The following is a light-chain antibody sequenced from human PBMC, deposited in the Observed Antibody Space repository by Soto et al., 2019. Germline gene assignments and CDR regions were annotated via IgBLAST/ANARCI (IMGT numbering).Light chain of an antibody. CDR1: QDSSNY. CDR2: DAS. Sequence: DIQMTQSASYLSASVGDRVTITCQASQDSSNYLNWYQQKPGKAPKLLIYDASNLETGVPSRFSGRGSGPDFTFTISSLQPEDIATYYCQQYDNLLYTFGQGTKPEIK. CDR3: QQYDNLLYT. V-gene: IGKV1-33*01. J-gene: IGKJ2*01.